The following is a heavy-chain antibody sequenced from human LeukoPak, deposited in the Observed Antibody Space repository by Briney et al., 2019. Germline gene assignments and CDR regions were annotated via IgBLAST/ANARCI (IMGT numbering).Heavy chain of an antibody. D-gene: IGHD5-24*01. CDR1: GGSISSYH. CDR2: MYNSGST. J-gene: IGHJ4*02. V-gene: IGHV4-59*01. Sequence: SETLSLTCTVSGGSISSYHWSWFRQAPGKGLEWIGYMYNSGSTNFNPSLKSRVTISVDTSKNQFSLRLSSVTAADTAVYYCARGSFFDGWYFDYWGQGTLVTVSS. CDR3: ARGSFFDGWYFDY.